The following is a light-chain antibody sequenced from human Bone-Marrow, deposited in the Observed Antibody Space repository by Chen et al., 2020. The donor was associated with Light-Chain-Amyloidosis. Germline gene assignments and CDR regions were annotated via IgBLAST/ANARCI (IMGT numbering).Light chain of an antibody. CDR1: SSNIGADYD. CDR2: RNT. Sequence: QSVLTQPPSVSGAPGQGVTISCTGSSSNIGADYDVHWYQQLPGAAPKLLFFRNTNRPSGGPDRFSGFKSGTSASLVITGLQAEDEAYYYCQSYDSSLSAWVFGGGTKLTVL. V-gene: IGLV1-40*01. CDR3: QSYDSSLSAWV. J-gene: IGLJ3*02.